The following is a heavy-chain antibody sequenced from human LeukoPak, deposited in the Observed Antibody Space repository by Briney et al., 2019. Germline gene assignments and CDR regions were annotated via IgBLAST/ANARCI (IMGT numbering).Heavy chain of an antibody. D-gene: IGHD3-22*01. J-gene: IGHJ3*02. Sequence: GGSLRLSCGASGFTFSNAWMSWVRQAPGKGLEWVGRIKSKTDGGTTDYTAPVKGRFTISRDDSKSTLYLQMNSLKTEDTAVYYCTTLSDSSGYYIGAFDIWGQGTMVTVSS. CDR2: IKSKTDGGTT. CDR1: GFTFSNAW. V-gene: IGHV3-15*01. CDR3: TTLSDSSGYYIGAFDI.